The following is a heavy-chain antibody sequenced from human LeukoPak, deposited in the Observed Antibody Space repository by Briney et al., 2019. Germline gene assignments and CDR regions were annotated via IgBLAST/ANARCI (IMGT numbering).Heavy chain of an antibody. CDR1: GFTFSSYE. Sequence: GGSLRLSCAASGFTFSSYEMNWVRQAPGKGLEWVSYISSSGSTIYYADSVKGRFTISRDNAKNSLYLQMNSLRAEDTAVYYCARDPYNGAYSEGYYYYYMDVWGKGTTVTVSS. CDR2: ISSSGSTI. J-gene: IGHJ6*03. CDR3: ARDPYNGAYSEGYYYYYMDV. V-gene: IGHV3-48*03. D-gene: IGHD1-1*01.